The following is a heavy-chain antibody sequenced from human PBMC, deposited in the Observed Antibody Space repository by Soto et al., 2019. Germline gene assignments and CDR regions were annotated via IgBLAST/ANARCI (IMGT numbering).Heavy chain of an antibody. V-gene: IGHV3-48*02. CDR3: AIRGN. D-gene: IGHD3-10*01. J-gene: IGHJ4*02. CDR1: GFMFSDSA. CDR2: ISSSGTTI. Sequence: GGSLRLSCAVSGFMFSDSAMNWVRQAPGKGLEWISYISSSGTTIYYADSVKGRFTISRDNAKKSLYLQMSSLRDEDTAVYYCAIRGNWGQGTLVTVSS.